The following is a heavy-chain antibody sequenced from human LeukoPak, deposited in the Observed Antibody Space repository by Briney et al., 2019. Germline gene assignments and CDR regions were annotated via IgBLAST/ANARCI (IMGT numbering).Heavy chain of an antibody. D-gene: IGHD6-13*01. Sequence: SETLSLTCTVSGYSISSGYYWGWIRQPPGKGLEGIGGIYHSGGTYYNPSPKSRVTISVDTSKNQFSLKLSSVTAADTAVYYCARADYSSTWSHDYYYMDVWGKGTTVTVSS. V-gene: IGHV4-38-2*02. CDR1: GYSISSGYY. CDR2: IYHSGGT. CDR3: ARADYSSTWSHDYYYMDV. J-gene: IGHJ6*03.